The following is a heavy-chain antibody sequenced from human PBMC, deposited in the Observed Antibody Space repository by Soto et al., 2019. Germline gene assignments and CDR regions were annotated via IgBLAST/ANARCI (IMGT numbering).Heavy chain of an antibody. V-gene: IGHV3-23*01. CDR1: GFTFSSYG. J-gene: IGHJ4*02. D-gene: IGHD6-13*01. CDR3: AKGAGSSWFFDY. Sequence: GGSLRLSCAASGFTFSSYGMNWVRQAPGKGLEWVSSIRNSGDTTYYADSVKGRFTISRDNSKNTLYVQMNSLRAEDTAVYYCAKGAGSSWFFDYWGQGTLVTVSS. CDR2: IRNSGDTT.